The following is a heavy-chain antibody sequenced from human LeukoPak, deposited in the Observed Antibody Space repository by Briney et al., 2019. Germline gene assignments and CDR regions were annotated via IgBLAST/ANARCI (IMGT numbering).Heavy chain of an antibody. Sequence: AASVKVSCKASGYTFTSYYMHWVRQAPGQGLEWMGWINPDSGGTNYAQKFQGRVTMTRDTSISTAYMELSRLRSDDTAVYYCARDYPRSLYSSGWYGNDYWGQGTLVTVSS. D-gene: IGHD6-19*01. J-gene: IGHJ4*02. CDR3: ARDYPRSLYSSGWYGNDY. V-gene: IGHV1-2*02. CDR2: INPDSGGT. CDR1: GYTFTSYY.